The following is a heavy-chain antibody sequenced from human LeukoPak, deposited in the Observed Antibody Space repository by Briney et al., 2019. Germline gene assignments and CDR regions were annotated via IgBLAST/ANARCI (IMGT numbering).Heavy chain of an antibody. J-gene: IGHJ6*03. D-gene: IGHD1-26*01. CDR1: GGSFSGYY. Sequence: SETLSLTCAVYGGSFSGYYWSWIRQPPGKGLEWIGEINHSGSANYNPSLKSRVTISVDTSKNQFSLKLSSVTAADTAVYYCARRSYFYYYYYYMDVWGKGTTVTVSS. CDR2: INHSGSA. V-gene: IGHV4-34*01. CDR3: ARRSYFYYYYYYMDV.